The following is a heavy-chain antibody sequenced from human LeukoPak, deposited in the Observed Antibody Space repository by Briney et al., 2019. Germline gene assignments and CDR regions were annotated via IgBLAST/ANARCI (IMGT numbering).Heavy chain of an antibody. CDR1: GFTFNNYG. D-gene: IGHD3-22*01. CDR2: IIGSATYGSGT. J-gene: IGHJ4*02. V-gene: IGHV3-23*01. CDR3: ARGQEYYYDSSAYSKFDY. Sequence: GGSLRLSCAASGFTFNNYGMSWVRQAPGKGLQWVSSIIGSATYGSGTYVDSVAGRFTISRDNPKNTLYLEMDSLRAEDTALYYCARGQEYYYDSSAYSKFDYWGQGTLVTVSS.